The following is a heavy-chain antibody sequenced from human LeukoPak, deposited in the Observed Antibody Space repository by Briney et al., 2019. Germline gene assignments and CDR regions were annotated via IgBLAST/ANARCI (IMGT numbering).Heavy chain of an antibody. V-gene: IGHV3-21*01. J-gene: IGHJ2*01. CDR2: ISSSSTYI. CDR1: GFTFGDYS. CDR3: AREQPTNWYFDL. D-gene: IGHD6-13*01. Sequence: PGGSLRLSCAASGFTFGDYSMIWVRQAPGKGLEWVSSISSSSTYIYYADSLQGRFTISRDNAENSLYLQMNSLRAEDTAVYYCAREQPTNWYFDLWGRGTLVTVSS.